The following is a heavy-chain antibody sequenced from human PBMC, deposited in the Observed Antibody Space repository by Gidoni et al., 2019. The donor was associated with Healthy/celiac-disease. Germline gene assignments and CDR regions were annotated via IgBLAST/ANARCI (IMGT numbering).Heavy chain of an antibody. D-gene: IGHD2-2*01. CDR1: GFTFSSYS. Sequence: EVQLVESGGGLVKPGGSLRLSCAASGFTFSSYSMNWVRQAPGKGLEWVSSISSSSSYIYYADSVKGRFTISRDNAKNSLYLQMNSQRAEDTAVYYCARDPPDDSAVPNSPVDYWGQGTLVTVSS. CDR2: ISSSSSYI. V-gene: IGHV3-21*01. CDR3: ARDPPDDSAVPNSPVDY. J-gene: IGHJ4*02.